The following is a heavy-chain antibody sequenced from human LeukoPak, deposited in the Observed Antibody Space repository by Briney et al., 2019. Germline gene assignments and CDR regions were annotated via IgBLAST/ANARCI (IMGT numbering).Heavy chain of an antibody. CDR2: IKSKTDGGTT. D-gene: IGHD3-9*01. CDR3: TTGFRIFDSDAFDI. J-gene: IGHJ3*02. Sequence: GGSLRLSCAASGFTFSNAWMSWVRQAPGKGLEWVGRIKSKTDGGTTDYAAPVKGRFTISRDDSKNTLYLQMNSLKTEDTAVYYCTTGFRIFDSDAFDIWGQGTMVTVSS. CDR1: GFTFSNAW. V-gene: IGHV3-15*01.